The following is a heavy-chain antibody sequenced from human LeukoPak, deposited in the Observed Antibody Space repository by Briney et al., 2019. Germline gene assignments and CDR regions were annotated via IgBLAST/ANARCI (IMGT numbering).Heavy chain of an antibody. J-gene: IGHJ4*02. D-gene: IGHD3-10*01. CDR2: IIPIFGTA. Sequence: SVKVSCKASGGTFSSYAISWVRQAAGQGLAWMGGIIPIFGTANYAQKFQGRVTITTDESTSTAYMELSSLRSEDTAVYYCARGVRTYYASGIYYILDPLDYWGQGTLVTVSS. V-gene: IGHV1-69*05. CDR1: GGTFSSYA. CDR3: ARGVRTYYASGIYYILDPLDY.